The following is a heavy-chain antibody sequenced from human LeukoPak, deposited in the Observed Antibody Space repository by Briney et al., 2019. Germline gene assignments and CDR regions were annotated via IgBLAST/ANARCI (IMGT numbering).Heavy chain of an antibody. CDR3: AKPISGGLAVTADWFHP. CDR1: GFAFSVYA. V-gene: IGHV3-23*01. J-gene: IGHJ5*01. CDR2: INANSGTT. Sequence: GGSLRLSCTASGFAFSVYAMGWLRQPPGKGLEWVSTINANSGTTSYAASVRGRFTISRDNSKNTLYLQLNTLRADDTATYYCAKPISGGLAVTADWFHPWGQGTLVVVSS. D-gene: IGHD6-19*01.